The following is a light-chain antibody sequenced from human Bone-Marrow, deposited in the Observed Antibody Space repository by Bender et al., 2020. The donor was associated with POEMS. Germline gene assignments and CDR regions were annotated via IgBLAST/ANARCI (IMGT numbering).Light chain of an antibody. CDR3: SSYAGSYTLVV. CDR1: SSDVGGYNF. J-gene: IGLJ2*01. Sequence: QSALTQPPSASGPPGQSVTISCTGTSSDVGGYNFVSWYQLHPVKAPKLMIYDVSERPSGVPDRFSGSKSGNTASLTISGLHREDEADYYCSSYAGSYTLVVFGGGTTLTVL. V-gene: IGLV2-11*01. CDR2: DVS.